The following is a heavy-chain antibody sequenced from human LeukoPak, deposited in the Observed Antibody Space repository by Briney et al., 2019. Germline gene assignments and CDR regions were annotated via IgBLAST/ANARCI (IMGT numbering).Heavy chain of an antibody. CDR1: GFTFRTHG. Sequence: LSGGSLRLSCAASGFTFRTHGMHWVRQAPGKGLDWAAVISYDGSKKYYGDSVKGRFTISRDNSKDTLYLQMNSLRAEDTAVYYCARGYSGYDLSDYWGQGTLVTVSS. CDR2: ISYDGSKK. V-gene: IGHV3-30*03. D-gene: IGHD5-12*01. CDR3: ARGYSGYDLSDY. J-gene: IGHJ4*02.